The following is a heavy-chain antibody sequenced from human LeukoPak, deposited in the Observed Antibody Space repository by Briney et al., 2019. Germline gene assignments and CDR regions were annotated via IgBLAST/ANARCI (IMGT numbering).Heavy chain of an antibody. V-gene: IGHV7-4-1*02. D-gene: IGHD2-2*01. CDR3: ARVGYCSSTSCLDY. Sequence: EASVKVSCKASGYTFTSYGISWVRQAPGQGLEWMGWINTNTGNPTYAQGFTGRFVFSLDTSVSTAYLQISSLKAEDTAVYYCARVGYCSSTSCLDYWGQGTLVTVSS. CDR1: GYTFTSYG. J-gene: IGHJ4*02. CDR2: INTNTGNP.